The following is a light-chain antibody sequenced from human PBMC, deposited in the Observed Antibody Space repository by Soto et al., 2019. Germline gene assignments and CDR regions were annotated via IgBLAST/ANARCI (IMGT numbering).Light chain of an antibody. J-gene: IGKJ1*01. CDR2: GAS. Sequence: DIVLTQSPGTLSLSPGERATLSCRASQSIKSNYLAWYQQKPGQAPRLLIYGASSRATGIPDTISGSGSGTDFTLTISRLELEDFAVYYCQQYGSSPWTFGQGTKVEIK. CDR1: QSIKSNY. CDR3: QQYGSSPWT. V-gene: IGKV3-20*01.